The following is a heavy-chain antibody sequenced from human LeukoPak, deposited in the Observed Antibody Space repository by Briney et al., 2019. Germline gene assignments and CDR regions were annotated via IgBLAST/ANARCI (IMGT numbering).Heavy chain of an antibody. J-gene: IGHJ4*02. Sequence: SGGSLRLSCAASGFTFSNAWMSWVRQAPGKGLEWVGRIKSKTDGGTTDYAAPVKGRFTISRDDSKNTLYLQMNSLKTEDTAVYYCTTDLQQLGPFDDYWGQGTLVTVSS. CDR2: IKSKTDGGTT. D-gene: IGHD6-13*01. V-gene: IGHV3-15*01. CDR3: TTDLQQLGPFDDY. CDR1: GFTFSNAW.